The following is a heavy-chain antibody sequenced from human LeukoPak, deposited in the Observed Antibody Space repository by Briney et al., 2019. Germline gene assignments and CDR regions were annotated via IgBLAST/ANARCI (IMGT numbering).Heavy chain of an antibody. J-gene: IGHJ4*02. CDR2: INPNSGGT. Sequence: ASAKVSCKASGYTFTGYYMHWVRQAPGQGLEWMGWINPNSGGTNYAQKFQGWVTMTRDTSISTAYMELSRLRSDDTAVYYCARDAGYSSSWPDYWGQGTLVTVSS. V-gene: IGHV1-2*04. CDR1: GYTFTGYY. CDR3: ARDAGYSSSWPDY. D-gene: IGHD6-13*01.